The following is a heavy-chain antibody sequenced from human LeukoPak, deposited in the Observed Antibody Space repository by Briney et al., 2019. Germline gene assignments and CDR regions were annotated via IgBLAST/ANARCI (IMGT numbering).Heavy chain of an antibody. CDR3: ATGRDAYKTGY. Sequence: PSETLSLTCTVSGGSISSYHCSWIRQPPGKGLEWIGYMHDSGITNYNPSLESRVTISVDTYKNQFSLKLNSVTAANTAVYYCATGRDAYKTGYWGQGTLVTVSS. D-gene: IGHD5-24*01. J-gene: IGHJ4*02. CDR1: GGSISSYH. CDR2: MHDSGIT. V-gene: IGHV4-59*01.